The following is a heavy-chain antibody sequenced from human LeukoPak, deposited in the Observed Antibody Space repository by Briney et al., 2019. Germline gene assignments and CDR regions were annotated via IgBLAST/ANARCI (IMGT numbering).Heavy chain of an antibody. D-gene: IGHD1-14*01. J-gene: IGHJ6*02. CDR1: GFTFSSYA. Sequence: GGSLRLSCAASGFTFSSYAMSWVRQAPGKGLEWVSSISGSGASTYYADSVKGRFTISRDSSKNTLYLQMNSLRAEDTAVYYCAKVSGGGLYYDGMDVWGQGTTVTVSS. V-gene: IGHV3-23*01. CDR3: AKVSGGGLYYDGMDV. CDR2: ISGSGAST.